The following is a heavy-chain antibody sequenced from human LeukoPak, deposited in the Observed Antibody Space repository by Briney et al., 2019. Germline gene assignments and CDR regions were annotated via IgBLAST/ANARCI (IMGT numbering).Heavy chain of an antibody. CDR2: IYSGDST. CDR1: GFTVNSNY. J-gene: IGHJ6*03. D-gene: IGHD6-25*01. CDR3: AKCAVRSQRRGRHYYYMDV. V-gene: IGHV3-66*01. Sequence: PGGSLRLSCAASGFTVNSNYMSWVRQAPGKGLEWVSVIYSGDSTYYADSVKGRFTISRDNSKNTLYLQMNSLRADDTAVYYCAKCAVRSQRRGRHYYYMDVWGKGTTVTISS.